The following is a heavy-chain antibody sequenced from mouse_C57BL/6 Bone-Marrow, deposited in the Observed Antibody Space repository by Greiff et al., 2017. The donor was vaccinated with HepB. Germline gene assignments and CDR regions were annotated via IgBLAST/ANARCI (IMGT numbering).Heavy chain of an antibody. CDR2: IDPSDSYT. Sequence: QVQLKQPGAELVMPGASVKLSCKASGYTFTSYWMHWVKQRPGQGLEWIGEIDPSDSYTNYNQKFKGKSTFTVDKSSSTAYMQLSSLTSEDSAVYYCARGYYGMDYWGQGTSVTVSS. J-gene: IGHJ4*01. CDR3: ARGYYGMDY. V-gene: IGHV1-69*01. CDR1: GYTFTSYW.